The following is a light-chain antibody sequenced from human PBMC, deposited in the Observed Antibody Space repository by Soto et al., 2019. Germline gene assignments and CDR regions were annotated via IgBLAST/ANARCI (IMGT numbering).Light chain of an antibody. Sequence: QSALTQPPSASGSPGQSVTISCTGTNSDVGGYNFVSWYQQHPGTAPKLIIYEVTKRPSGVPDRFAGCKSGSTASLPVSGLEGEDEADYYCSSYAGSNNRVVFGTGTQVTVL. CDR2: EVT. CDR1: NSDVGGYNF. J-gene: IGLJ1*01. V-gene: IGLV2-8*01. CDR3: SSYAGSNNRVV.